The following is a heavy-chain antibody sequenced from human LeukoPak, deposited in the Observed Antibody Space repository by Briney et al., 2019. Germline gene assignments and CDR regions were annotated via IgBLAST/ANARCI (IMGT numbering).Heavy chain of an antibody. D-gene: IGHD3-22*01. CDR2: ISGSGGST. V-gene: IGHV3-23*01. CDR1: GFTFSSYS. CDR3: ASQRHWYYYDSSGPSDAFDI. J-gene: IGHJ3*02. Sequence: GGSLRLSCAASGFTFSSYSMNWVRQAPGKGLEWVSAISGSGGSTYYADSVKGRFTISRDNSKNTLYLQMNSLRAEDTAVYYCASQRHWYYYDSSGPSDAFDIWGQGTMVTVSS.